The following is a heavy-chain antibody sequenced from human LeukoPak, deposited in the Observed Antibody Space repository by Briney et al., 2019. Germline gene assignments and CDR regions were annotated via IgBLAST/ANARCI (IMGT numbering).Heavy chain of an antibody. J-gene: IGHJ4*02. Sequence: PGGSLRLSCAASGFTFSSFWMAWVRQTPGKGLEWVANIKLDRSEKYYVDSVKGRFTVSRDNAKNSLYLQLNSLRAEDTAVYYCARIRSISYYFEYWVLGTLATVP. CDR2: IKLDRSEK. V-gene: IGHV3-7*01. CDR3: ARIRSISYYFEY. CDR1: GFTFSSFW.